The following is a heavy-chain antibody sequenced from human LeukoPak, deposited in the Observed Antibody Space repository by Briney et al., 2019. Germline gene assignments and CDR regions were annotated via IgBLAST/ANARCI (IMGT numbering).Heavy chain of an antibody. J-gene: IGHJ5*02. D-gene: IGHD3-22*01. CDR1: GYTFTGYY. CDR2: INPNSGGT. Sequence: GASVKVSCKASGYTFTGYYMHWVRQAPGQGLEWMGWINPNSGGTNYAQKFQGRVTMTRDTSISTAYMELSRLRSDDTAVYYCARGDPLITMIVVVITDNNWFDPWGRGTLVTVSS. CDR3: ARGDPLITMIVVVITDNNWFDP. V-gene: IGHV1-2*02.